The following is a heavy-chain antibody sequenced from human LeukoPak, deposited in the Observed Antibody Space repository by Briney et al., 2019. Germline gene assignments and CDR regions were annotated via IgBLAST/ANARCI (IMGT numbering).Heavy chain of an antibody. CDR1: GFTFSNNS. V-gene: IGHV3-21*04. J-gene: IGHJ5*02. D-gene: IGHD3-10*01. Sequence: GGSLRLSCSASGFTFSNNSMNWVRQAPGKWLEWVSSISSTSSYIYYTDSLRGRFTISRDNSKNTLYLQMNSLRAEDTAVYYCAKDVSPMVRGVNWFDPWGQGTLVTVSS. CDR2: ISSTSSYI. CDR3: AKDVSPMVRGVNWFDP.